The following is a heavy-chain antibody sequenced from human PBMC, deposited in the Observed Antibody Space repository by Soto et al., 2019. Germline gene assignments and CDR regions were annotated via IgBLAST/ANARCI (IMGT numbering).Heavy chain of an antibody. D-gene: IGHD2-2*01. CDR1: GYVITSYW. CDR3: ARGYCTTTICDPWFDH. V-gene: IGHV5-51*01. CDR2: IYPGDSDT. Sequence: XESLKTSWQACGYVITSYWIAWVRQIPGRGLEWMGIIYPGDSDTRYSPSFQGQVTISADKSITTAYLQWNSLEASDTAMYYCARGYCTTTICDPWFDHWGQGTLVTVSS. J-gene: IGHJ5*02.